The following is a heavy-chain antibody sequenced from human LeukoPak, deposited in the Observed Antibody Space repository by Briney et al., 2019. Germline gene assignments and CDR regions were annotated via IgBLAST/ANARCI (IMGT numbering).Heavy chain of an antibody. Sequence: SETLSLTCTVSGYSISSGYYWGWIRQPPGKGLEWIGSIYHSGSTYYNPSLKSRVTISRDTSKNQFSLKLSSVTAADTAVYYCARSKDILTGYCSDYWGQGTLVTVSS. CDR2: IYHSGST. CDR3: ARSKDILTGYCSDY. V-gene: IGHV4-38-2*02. CDR1: GYSISSGYY. D-gene: IGHD3-9*01. J-gene: IGHJ4*02.